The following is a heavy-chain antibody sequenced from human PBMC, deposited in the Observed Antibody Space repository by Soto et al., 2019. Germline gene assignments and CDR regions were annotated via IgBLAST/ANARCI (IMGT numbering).Heavy chain of an antibody. CDR3: ARDEWELHTDRYYYYGMDV. D-gene: IGHD1-26*01. J-gene: IGHJ6*02. CDR1: GGSVSSGSYY. CDR2: IYYSGST. Sequence: SETLSLTCTVSGGSVSSGSYYWSWIRQPPGKGLEWIGYIYYSGSTNYNPSLKSRVTISVDTSKNQFSLKLSSVTAADTAVYYCARDEWELHTDRYYYYGMDVWGQGTTVTVSS. V-gene: IGHV4-61*01.